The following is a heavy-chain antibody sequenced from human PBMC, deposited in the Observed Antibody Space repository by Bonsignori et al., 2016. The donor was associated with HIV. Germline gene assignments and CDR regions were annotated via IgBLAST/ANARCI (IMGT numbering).Heavy chain of an antibody. J-gene: IGHJ4*02. CDR1: GYTFTDYY. Sequence: ASVKVSCKTSGYTFTDYYIHWVRQAPGEGLEWLGWMNPDSGGTKFALSFQGRVTLTRDTSIRTAYMELSGLKFDDTAIYFCARDRRPYYFDFWGQGTRVTVSS. CDR2: MNPDSGGT. CDR3: ARDRRPYYFDF. V-gene: IGHV1-2*02.